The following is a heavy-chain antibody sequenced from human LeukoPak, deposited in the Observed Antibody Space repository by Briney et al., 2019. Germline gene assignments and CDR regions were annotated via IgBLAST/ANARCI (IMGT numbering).Heavy chain of an antibody. CDR2: SSGSDSKT. D-gene: IGHD4/OR15-4a*01. J-gene: IGHJ4*02. CDR1: GFTFTNYA. V-gene: IGHV3-23*01. Sequence: GGSLRLSCAASGFTFTNYAMTWVRQAPGKGLEWVSSSSGSDSKTYYADSVKGRFTISRDNAKNTVYLQMNSLRAEDTAIYYCAKDAANYPFFFDFWGQGTPVTVSS. CDR3: AKDAANYPFFFDF.